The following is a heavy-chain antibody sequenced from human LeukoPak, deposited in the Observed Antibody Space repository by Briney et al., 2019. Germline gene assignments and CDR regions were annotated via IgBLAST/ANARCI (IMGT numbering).Heavy chain of an antibody. D-gene: IGHD3-22*01. CDR1: GYSFTDYY. J-gene: IGHJ4*02. CDR2: INPFSGGT. CDR3: ARGGYDLDY. Sequence: ASVKVSCKASGYSFTDYYIHWVRQAPGQGLEWMGWINPFSGGTKYVQKFQGWVTMTRDTSISTAYMELSRLTSDDTAVYYCARGGYDLDYWGQGTLVTVSS. V-gene: IGHV1-2*04.